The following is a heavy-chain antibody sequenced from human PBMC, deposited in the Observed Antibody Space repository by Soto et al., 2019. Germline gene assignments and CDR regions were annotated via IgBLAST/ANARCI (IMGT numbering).Heavy chain of an antibody. Sequence: SETLSLTCAVYGGSFSGYYWSWIRQPPGKGLEWIGEINHSGSTNYNPSLKSRVTISVDTSKNQFSLKLSSVTAADTAVYYCARGRTYYYGSGSYTTPSWGQGTLVTVSS. V-gene: IGHV4-34*01. CDR2: INHSGST. J-gene: IGHJ4*02. CDR3: ARGRTYYYGSGSYTTPS. D-gene: IGHD3-10*01. CDR1: GGSFSGYY.